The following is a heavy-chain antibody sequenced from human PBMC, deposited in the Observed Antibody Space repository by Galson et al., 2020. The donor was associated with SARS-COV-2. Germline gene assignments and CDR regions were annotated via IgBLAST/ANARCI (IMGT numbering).Heavy chain of an antibody. Sequence: SETLSLTCTVSGGSISSAGYSWSWITPHPGKGLEWLGSIYSRGSTYYNPSLKSRVTISVDTSKNQFSLKLSSVTAADTAVYYCAREGNSFFGDAFDIWGQGTMVTVSS. J-gene: IGHJ3*02. CDR1: GGSISSAGYS. CDR2: IYSRGST. V-gene: IGHV4-31*03. D-gene: IGHD3-10*01. CDR3: AREGNSFFGDAFDI.